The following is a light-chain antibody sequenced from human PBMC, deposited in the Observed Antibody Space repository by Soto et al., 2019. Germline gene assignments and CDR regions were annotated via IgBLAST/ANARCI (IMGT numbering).Light chain of an antibody. Sequence: DIQLTQSPSFLSASVGDRVTLTCRATQGISTYLAWYQQKPGKAPKLLIYAASTLQSGVPSRFSGSGSGTEFTLIISSLQPEDFATSYCQQLKSYPLTFGGGTKVEIK. V-gene: IGKV1-9*01. CDR1: QGISTY. CDR2: AAS. CDR3: QQLKSYPLT. J-gene: IGKJ4*01.